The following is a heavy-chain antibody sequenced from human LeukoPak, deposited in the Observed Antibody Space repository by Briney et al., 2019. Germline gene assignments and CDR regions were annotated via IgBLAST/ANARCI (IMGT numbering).Heavy chain of an antibody. CDR1: GYSFTNYW. CDR3: ARLGLETYGSRGYYYLDY. Sequence: GESLKISCKTSGYSFTNYWIGWGRQMPGKGLEWMGTIYPGDSDTRYSPSFQGQVTISADKSISTAYLQWSSLKALDTAMYYCARLGLETYGSRGYYYLDYWGQGALVAVSS. V-gene: IGHV5-51*01. J-gene: IGHJ4*02. CDR2: IYPGDSDT. D-gene: IGHD3-22*01.